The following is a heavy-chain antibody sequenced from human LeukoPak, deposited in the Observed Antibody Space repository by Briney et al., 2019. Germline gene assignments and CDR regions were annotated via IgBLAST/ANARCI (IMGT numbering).Heavy chain of an antibody. CDR3: ATFSGGYDFDY. Sequence: SGTLSLTCAVSGGSISSSHWWSWVRHPPGKGLEWIGEIYHSGSTNYNPSLKSRVTMSVDKSKNQFSLQLSSVTAADTAVYYCATFSGGYDFDYWGQGTLVTVSS. D-gene: IGHD5-12*01. J-gene: IGHJ4*02. CDR2: IYHSGST. CDR1: GGSISSSHW. V-gene: IGHV4-4*02.